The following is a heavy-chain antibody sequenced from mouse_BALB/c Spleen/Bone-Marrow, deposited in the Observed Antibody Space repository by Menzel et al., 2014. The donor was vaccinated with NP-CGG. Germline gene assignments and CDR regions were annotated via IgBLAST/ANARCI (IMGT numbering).Heavy chain of an antibody. CDR2: INPSSGYT. Sequence: VHLVESGAELAKPGASVKMPCKASGYTLTSYWMHWVKQRPGQGLEWIGYINPSSGYTEFNQRFKDKATLTADRSSSTAYMQLSSLTSEDSAVYYCARGYCVMDYWGQGTSVTVSS. CDR3: ARGYCVMDY. V-gene: IGHV1-7*01. J-gene: IGHJ4*01. CDR1: GYTLTSYW.